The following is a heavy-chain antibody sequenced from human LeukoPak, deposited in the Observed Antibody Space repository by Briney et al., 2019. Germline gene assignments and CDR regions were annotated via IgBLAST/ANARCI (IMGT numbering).Heavy chain of an antibody. D-gene: IGHD2-2*01. V-gene: IGHV4-39*01. CDR2: IYYSGST. CDR3: ARHLYSYACHFDC. J-gene: IGHJ4*02. CDR1: GFTFSSYG. Sequence: GSLRLSCAASGFTFSSYGMHWVRQCPGKGLEWIGSIYYSGSTHYNPSLKSRVTISVDTSKNQFSLKLSSVTAADTAVYYCARHLYSYACHFDCWGQGTLVTVSS.